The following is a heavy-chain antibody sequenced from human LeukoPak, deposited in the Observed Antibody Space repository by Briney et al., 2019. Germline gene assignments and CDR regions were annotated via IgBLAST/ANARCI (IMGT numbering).Heavy chain of an antibody. J-gene: IGHJ5*02. CDR3: ARHSNWNGGVDWFDP. Sequence: LETLSLTCTVSGGSNYWSWIWQPPGKGLEWIGYIHYSGSPNYNPFLKSRVTISIDTSKNQFSLRLNSVTAADTAVYYCARHSNWNGGVDWFDPWGQGTQVTVSS. D-gene: IGHD1-20*01. V-gene: IGHV4-59*08. CDR1: GGSNY. CDR2: IHYSGSP.